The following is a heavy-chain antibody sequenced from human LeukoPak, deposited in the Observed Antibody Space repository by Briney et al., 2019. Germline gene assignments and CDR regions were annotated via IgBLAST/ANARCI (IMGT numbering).Heavy chain of an antibody. Sequence: ASVKVSCKASGYTFTGYYMHWVRQAPGQGLEWMGWINPNSGGTNYAQKFQGRVTMTRDTSISTAYMELSSLRSEDTAVYYCARVVLLWFGESNWFDPWGQGTLVTVSS. CDR1: GYTFTGYY. CDR2: INPNSGGT. J-gene: IGHJ5*02. CDR3: ARVVLLWFGESNWFDP. D-gene: IGHD3-10*01. V-gene: IGHV1-2*02.